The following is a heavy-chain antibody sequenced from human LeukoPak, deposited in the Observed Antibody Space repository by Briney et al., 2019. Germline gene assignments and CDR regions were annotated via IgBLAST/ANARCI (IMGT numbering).Heavy chain of an antibody. CDR2: IFYTGTT. V-gene: IGHV4-59*01. Sequence: PSETLSLTCTVSGGSISSYYWNWIRQPPGKGLEWIGHIFYTGTTNYNASLKSRVTISVDTSKNQFSLKLSSVTAADTAVYYCARSHYINSWYSLDPWGQGTLVTVSS. D-gene: IGHD2/OR15-2a*01. J-gene: IGHJ5*02. CDR1: GGSISSYY. CDR3: ARSHYINSWYSLDP.